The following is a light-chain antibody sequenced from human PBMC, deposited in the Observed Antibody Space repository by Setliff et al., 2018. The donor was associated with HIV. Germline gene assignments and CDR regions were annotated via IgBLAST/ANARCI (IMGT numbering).Light chain of an antibody. CDR1: GSNIGSNY. Sequence: QSVLTQPPSASGTPGQRISISCSGGGSNIGSNYVYWYQQLPGTAPKLLIFSTNERPSGVPDRFSGTKSGASASLAISGLRSEDEADYYCASWDDSLSVVAFDGGTKVTVL. CDR2: STN. V-gene: IGLV1-47*01. CDR3: ASWDDSLSVVA. J-gene: IGLJ2*01.